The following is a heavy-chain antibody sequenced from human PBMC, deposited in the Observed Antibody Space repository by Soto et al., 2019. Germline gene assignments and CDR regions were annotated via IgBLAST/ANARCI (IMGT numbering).Heavy chain of an antibody. CDR3: ARRVLRETHFDY. V-gene: IGHV4-30-2*01. D-gene: IGHD3-10*02. CDR1: GGSIGSGGYS. CDR2: IYHSGST. Sequence: SETLSLTCAVSGGSIGSGGYSWSWIRQPPGKGLEWIGYIYHSGSTNYNPSLKSRVTISLDKSISTAYLQWNSLKAADTAMYYCARRVLRETHFDYWGQGTLVTVSS. J-gene: IGHJ4*02.